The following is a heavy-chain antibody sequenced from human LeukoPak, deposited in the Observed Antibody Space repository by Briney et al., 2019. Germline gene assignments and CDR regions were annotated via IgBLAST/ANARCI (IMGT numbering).Heavy chain of an antibody. D-gene: IGHD6-19*01. CDR1: RFSFSDYD. CDR2: ISHDGSRK. CDR3: AKAGYSSGWTRYYGMDV. Sequence: GKSLRLSCRASRFSFSDYDMHWVRQAPGKGLEWVAVISHDGSRKYYGDSVKGRFTISRDNSNNTLYLQMNSLRPDDTAVYYCAKAGYSSGWTRYYGMDVWGQGTTVAVSS. J-gene: IGHJ6*02. V-gene: IGHV3-30*18.